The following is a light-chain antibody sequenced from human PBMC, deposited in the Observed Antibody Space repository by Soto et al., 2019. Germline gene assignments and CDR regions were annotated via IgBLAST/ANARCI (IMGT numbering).Light chain of an antibody. Sequence: EVVLTQSPATLSVSPGERATLSCRASQSVVENLAWYQQKPGQAPRLLIYRASTRATGVPDRFSGAGSGTEFTLTIRSLQSEDFAVYYCQQYDKWPPTTFGQGTRLEVK. CDR3: QQYDKWPPTT. CDR1: QSVVEN. CDR2: RAS. V-gene: IGKV3-15*01. J-gene: IGKJ5*01.